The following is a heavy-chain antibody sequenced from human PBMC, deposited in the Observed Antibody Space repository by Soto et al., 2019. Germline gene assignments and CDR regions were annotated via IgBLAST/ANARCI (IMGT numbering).Heavy chain of an antibody. D-gene: IGHD3-3*01. CDR2: TDPSDSYT. CDR1: GYSFTSYW. J-gene: IGHJ4*02. CDR3: ASGQRFLEWLLFDS. Sequence: PXESLKISCKGSGYSFTSYWVSWVRQMPGKGLEWMGRTDPSDSYTNYSPSFQGHVTISADKSISTAYLQWSSLKASDTAMYYCASGQRFLEWLLFDSWGQGTLVTVSS. V-gene: IGHV5-10-1*01.